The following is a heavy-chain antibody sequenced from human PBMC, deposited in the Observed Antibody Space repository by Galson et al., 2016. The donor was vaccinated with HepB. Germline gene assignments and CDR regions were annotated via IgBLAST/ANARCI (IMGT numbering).Heavy chain of an antibody. Sequence: SCKASGDTFSRYGIGWVRQAPGRGLEWMGGIIPFFGTANYAQNFEDRVTINADKSTSTAYMELSSLRYEDTAVYYCARVFGADYGGIWYSDLWGRGTLVTVSS. J-gene: IGHJ2*01. V-gene: IGHV1-69*06. CDR1: GDTFSRYG. CDR2: IIPFFGTA. D-gene: IGHD4-23*01. CDR3: ARVFGADYGGIWYSDL.